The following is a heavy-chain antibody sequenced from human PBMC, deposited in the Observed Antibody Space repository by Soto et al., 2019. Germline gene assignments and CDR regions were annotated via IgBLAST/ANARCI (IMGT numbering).Heavy chain of an antibody. CDR2: VYYTGST. Sequence: PSETLSLTCTVSGASISSSYWSWIRQSPGKGLEWIGYVYYTGSTNYNPSLKSRVTISVDTSKNQFSLKLTSVTAADTAIYYCARGYYDSNGQSNTFDIWGQGTKVTV. D-gene: IGHD3-22*01. J-gene: IGHJ3*02. CDR1: GASISSSY. V-gene: IGHV4-59*13. CDR3: ARGYYDSNGQSNTFDI.